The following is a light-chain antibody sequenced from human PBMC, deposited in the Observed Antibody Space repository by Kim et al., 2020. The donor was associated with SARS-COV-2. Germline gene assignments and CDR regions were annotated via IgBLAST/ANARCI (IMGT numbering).Light chain of an antibody. CDR2: GAS. J-gene: IGKJ2*01. Sequence: DIVMTQSPATLSVSPGERATLSCRATESVSSNLAWYQQKPGQAPRLLIYGASTRATGVPTRFSGSGSGTEFTLTINSLQSEDFAVYYCQQYNNWRQYTFGQGTKLEI. CDR1: ESVSSN. CDR3: QQYNNWRQYT. V-gene: IGKV3-15*01.